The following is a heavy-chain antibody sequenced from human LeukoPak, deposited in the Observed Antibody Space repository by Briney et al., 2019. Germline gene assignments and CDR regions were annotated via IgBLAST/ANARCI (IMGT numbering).Heavy chain of an antibody. J-gene: IGHJ4*02. CDR3: ATLVSTRYYFDY. V-gene: IGHV4-39*01. D-gene: IGHD5/OR15-5a*01. CDR2: IYYSGST. Sequence: SETLSLTCTVSGGSISSSSYYWGWIRQPPGKALEWIGSIYYSGSTYYNPSLKSRVTISVDTSKNQFSLKLSSVTAADTAVYFCATLVSTRYYFDYWGQGTLVTVSS. CDR1: GGSISSSSYY.